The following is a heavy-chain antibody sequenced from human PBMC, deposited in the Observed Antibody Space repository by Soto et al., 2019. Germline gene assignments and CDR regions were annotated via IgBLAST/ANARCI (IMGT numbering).Heavy chain of an antibody. CDR3: ARDNGYGHFDS. Sequence: SETLSLTCTLSGASISSGRSYWSWIRQHPGKGLEWIGYMFYSGSTYYHPSLKSRVNISADTSKNQFSLRLTSVTPADTAVYYCARDNGYGHFDSWGQGTLVTVSS. V-gene: IGHV4-31*03. CDR2: MFYSGST. J-gene: IGHJ4*02. D-gene: IGHD5-12*01. CDR1: GASISSGRSY.